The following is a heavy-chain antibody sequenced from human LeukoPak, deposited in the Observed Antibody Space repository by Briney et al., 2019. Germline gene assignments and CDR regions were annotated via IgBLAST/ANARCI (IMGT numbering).Heavy chain of an antibody. V-gene: IGHV3-30*03. CDR3: ARGRDYGSGTHDY. CDR1: GFIFSSYG. Sequence: PGGSLTLSCAASGFIFSSYGMHWVRQAPGKGLEWVAVISYDGSTKYYADSVKGRFTISRDNSKNTLYLQMNSLRAEDTAAYYCARGRDYGSGTHDYWGQGTLVTVSS. J-gene: IGHJ4*02. CDR2: ISYDGSTK. D-gene: IGHD3-10*01.